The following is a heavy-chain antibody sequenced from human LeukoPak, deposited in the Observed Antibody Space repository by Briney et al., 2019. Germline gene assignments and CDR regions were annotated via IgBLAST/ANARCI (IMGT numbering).Heavy chain of an antibody. Sequence: TSGTLSLTCAVSGGSISSSNWWSWVRQPPGKGLEWIGEIHHSGSTNYNPSLKSRVTISVDKSKNQFSLKLSSVTAADTAVYYCARDHSRGYDPFDYWGQGTLVTVPS. V-gene: IGHV4-4*02. D-gene: IGHD5-12*01. CDR2: IHHSGST. CDR3: ARDHSRGYDPFDY. J-gene: IGHJ4*02. CDR1: GGSISSSNW.